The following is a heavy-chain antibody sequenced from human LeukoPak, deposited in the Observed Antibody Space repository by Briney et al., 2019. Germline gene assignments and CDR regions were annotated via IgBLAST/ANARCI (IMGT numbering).Heavy chain of an antibody. CDR2: IYSGGST. V-gene: IGHV3-66*01. CDR3: AREYSSSWYDYFDY. D-gene: IGHD6-13*01. CDR1: GFTVSSNY. J-gene: IGHJ4*02. Sequence: GGSLRLSCAASGFTVSSNYMSWVRQAPGKGLEWVSVIYSGGSTYYADSVKGRFTISRDNAKNTLYLQMNSLRAEDTAVYYCAREYSSSWYDYFDYWGQGTLVTVSS.